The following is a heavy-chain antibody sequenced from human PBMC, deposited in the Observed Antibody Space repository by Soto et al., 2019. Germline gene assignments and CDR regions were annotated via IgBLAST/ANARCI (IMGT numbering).Heavy chain of an antibody. CDR1: GFTFSSYG. CDR2: ISYDGSNK. CDR3: AKDMAGIAETYYYYYGMDV. Sequence: PGGSLRLSCAAPGFTFSSYGMHWVRQAPGKGLEWVAVISYDGSNKYYADSVKGRFTISRDNSKNTLYLQMNSLRAEDTAVYYCAKDMAGIAETYYYYYGMDVWGEGTTVPVYS. D-gene: IGHD6-13*01. J-gene: IGHJ6*04. V-gene: IGHV3-30*18.